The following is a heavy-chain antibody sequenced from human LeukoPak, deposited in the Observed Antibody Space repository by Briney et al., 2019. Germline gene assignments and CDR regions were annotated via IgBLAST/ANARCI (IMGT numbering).Heavy chain of an antibody. CDR3: ARSRLLKGGNWFDP. CDR2: ISAYNGNT. Sequence: ASVKVSCKASGYTFTSYGISWVRQAPGQGLEWMGWISAYNGNTNYAQKLQGRVTMTTDTSTSTAYMELSRLRSDDTAVYYCARSRLLKGGNWFDPWGQGTLVTVSS. CDR1: GYTFTSYG. D-gene: IGHD2/OR15-2a*01. V-gene: IGHV1-18*01. J-gene: IGHJ5*02.